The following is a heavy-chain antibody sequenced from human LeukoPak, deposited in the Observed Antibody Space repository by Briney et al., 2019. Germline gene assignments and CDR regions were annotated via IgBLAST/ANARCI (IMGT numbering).Heavy chain of an antibody. J-gene: IGHJ4*02. D-gene: IGHD5-12*01. CDR2: ISSRGDST. V-gene: IGHV3-23*01. CDR1: GFIFSNYA. Sequence: GGSLILSCAASGFIFSNYAMSWVRQAPGRGLEWVSTISSRGDSTYVADSVKGRFTISRDNSKNSLYLQMNTVRAEDTAVYYCVKRPLPDITGAQTVEIWGQGTLVTVSS. CDR3: VKRPLPDITGAQTVEI.